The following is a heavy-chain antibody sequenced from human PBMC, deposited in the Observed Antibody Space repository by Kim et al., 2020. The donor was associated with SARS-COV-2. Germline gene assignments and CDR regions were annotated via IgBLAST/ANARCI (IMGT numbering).Heavy chain of an antibody. CDR2: INHSGST. Sequence: SETLSLTCAVYGGSFSGYYWSWIRQPPGKGLEWIGEINHSGSTNYNPSLKSRVTISVDTSKNQFSLKLSSVTAADTAVYYCARGVEGSSGWYGAINFDYWGQGTLVTVSS. D-gene: IGHD6-19*01. J-gene: IGHJ4*02. CDR1: GGSFSGYY. V-gene: IGHV4-34*01. CDR3: ARGVEGSSGWYGAINFDY.